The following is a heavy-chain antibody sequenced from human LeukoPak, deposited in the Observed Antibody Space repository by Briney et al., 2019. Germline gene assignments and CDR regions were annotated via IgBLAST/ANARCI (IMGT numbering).Heavy chain of an antibody. CDR2: ISYDGSNK. Sequence: PGGSLRLSCAASGFTFSSYAMHWVRQAPGKGLEWVAVISYDGSNKYYADSVKGRLTISRDNSKNTLYLQMNSLRAEDTAVYYCARTFGVVIAPSDYWGQGTLVTVSS. J-gene: IGHJ4*02. CDR3: ARTFGVVIAPSDY. V-gene: IGHV3-30-3*01. CDR1: GFTFSSYA. D-gene: IGHD3-3*01.